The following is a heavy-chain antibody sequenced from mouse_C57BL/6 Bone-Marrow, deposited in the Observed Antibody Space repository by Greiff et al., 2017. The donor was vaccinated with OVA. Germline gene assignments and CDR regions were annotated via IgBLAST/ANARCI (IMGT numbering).Heavy chain of an antibody. J-gene: IGHJ4*01. D-gene: IGHD2-3*01. CDR1: GYTFTSYG. V-gene: IGHV1-81*01. Sequence: VQLQQSGAELARPGASVKLSCKASGYTFTSYGISWVKQRTGQGLEWIGEIYPRSGNTYYNEKFKGKATLTADKSSSTAYMELSSLTSEDSAVYFCDRWEWLLRDYAMDYWGQGTSVTVSS. CDR2: IYPRSGNT. CDR3: DRWEWLLRDYAMDY.